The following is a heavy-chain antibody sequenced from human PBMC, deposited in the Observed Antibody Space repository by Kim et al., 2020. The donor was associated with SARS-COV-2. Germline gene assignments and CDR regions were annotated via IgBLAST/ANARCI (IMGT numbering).Heavy chain of an antibody. D-gene: IGHD6-13*01. V-gene: IGHV4-39*07. CDR1: GGSISSSSYY. Sequence: SETLSLTCTVSGGSISSSSYYWGWIRQPPGKRLEWIGSIYYSGSTYYNPSLKSRVTISVDTSKNQFSLKLSSVTAADTAVYYCARDVYSSSWYGRGVFDYWGQGTLVTVSS. CDR3: ARDVYSSSWYGRGVFDY. J-gene: IGHJ4*02. CDR2: IYYSGST.